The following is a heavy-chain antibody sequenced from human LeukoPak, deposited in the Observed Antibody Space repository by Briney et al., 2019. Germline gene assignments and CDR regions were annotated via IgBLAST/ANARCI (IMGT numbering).Heavy chain of an antibody. Sequence: ASVKVSCKASGYTFTSYGISWVRQAPGQGLEWMGWISAYNGNTNYAQKLQGRVTMTTDTSTSTAYMELRSLRSDDTAVYFCARVESLNYDFWSGYYISPFDYWGQGTLVTVSS. CDR3: ARVESLNYDFWSGYYISPFDY. CDR1: GYTFTSYG. V-gene: IGHV1-18*01. CDR2: ISAYNGNT. J-gene: IGHJ4*02. D-gene: IGHD3-3*01.